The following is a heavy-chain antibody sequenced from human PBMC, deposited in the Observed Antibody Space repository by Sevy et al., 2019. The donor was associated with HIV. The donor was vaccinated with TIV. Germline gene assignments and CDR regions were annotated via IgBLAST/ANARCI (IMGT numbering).Heavy chain of an antibody. J-gene: IGHJ4*02. CDR1: GFTFSSYT. Sequence: GGSLRLSCAASGFTFSSYTMHWVRQAPGKGLEWVAFISYDGSWKYYADSVKGRFTISRDNSKNTLYLQMNNLRAEDTAVFYCARDLALSGSYSWLAYWGQGTLVTVSS. V-gene: IGHV3-30*14. CDR2: ISYDGSWK. CDR3: ARDLALSGSYSWLAY. D-gene: IGHD1-26*01.